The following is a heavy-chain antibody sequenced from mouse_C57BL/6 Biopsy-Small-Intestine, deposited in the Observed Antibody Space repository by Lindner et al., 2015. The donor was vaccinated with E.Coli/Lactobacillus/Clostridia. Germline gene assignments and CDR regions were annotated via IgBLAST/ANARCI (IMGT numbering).Heavy chain of an antibody. CDR1: GGTFSSYA. CDR2: IIPLFGST. CDR3: ARDRGGVTTVGLLDY. V-gene: IGHV1-81*01. J-gene: IGHJ4*01. Sequence: SVKVSCKSSGGTFSSYALSWVRQAPGQGLEWIGGIIPLFGSTYYAQRFQGRLNITADESTRTAYMELTSLRSEDTAVYYCARDRGGVTTVGLLDYWGQGTLVTVSS. D-gene: IGHD2-13*01.